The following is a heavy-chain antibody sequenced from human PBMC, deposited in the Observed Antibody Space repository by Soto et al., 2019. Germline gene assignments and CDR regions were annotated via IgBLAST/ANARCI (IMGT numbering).Heavy chain of an antibody. J-gene: IGHJ5*02. CDR3: TREQSDDNYFDP. D-gene: IGHD6-19*01. CDR2: ISYSGGT. CDR1: GAALSSGGYF. Sequence: SETLTLTSTVSGAALSSGGYFYTWVRQPPGKGLEWLGYISYSGGTHYNPSLTSRVTISLDKSKSQFSLRLSSVTAADTAVYDGTREQSDDNYFDPSGQGTLGTVSS. V-gene: IGHV4-61*08.